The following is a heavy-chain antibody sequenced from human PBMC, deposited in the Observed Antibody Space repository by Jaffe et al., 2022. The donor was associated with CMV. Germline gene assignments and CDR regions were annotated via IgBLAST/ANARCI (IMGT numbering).Heavy chain of an antibody. V-gene: IGHV3-23*01. J-gene: IGHJ4*02. CDR2: ISGSGGST. D-gene: IGHD3-10*01. CDR3: AKPIFEGGTTMGFFDY. Sequence: EVQLLESGGGLVQPGGSLRLSCAASGFTFSSYAMSWVRQAPGKGLEWVSAISGSGGSTYYADSVKGRFTISRDNSKNTLYLQMNSLRAEDTAVYYCAKPIFEGGTTMGFFDYWGQGTLVTVSS. CDR1: GFTFSSYA.